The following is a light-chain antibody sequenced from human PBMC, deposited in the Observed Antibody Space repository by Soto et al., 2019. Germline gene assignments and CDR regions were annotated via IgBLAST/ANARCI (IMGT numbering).Light chain of an antibody. CDR3: TSYTRDTTYV. Sequence: QSALTQPASVSGSPGQSITVSCTGTYSDIGTYDSVSWYQHHPGTAPKLLIFGVNRRPSGISYRFSASKSGNTASLTISGLQAEDEADYYCTSYTRDTTYVFGTGTKV. CDR1: YSDIGTYDS. J-gene: IGLJ1*01. V-gene: IGLV2-14*01. CDR2: GVN.